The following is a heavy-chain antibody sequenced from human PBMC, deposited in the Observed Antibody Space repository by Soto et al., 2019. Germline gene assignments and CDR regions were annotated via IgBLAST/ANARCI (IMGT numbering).Heavy chain of an antibody. CDR2: ISSTTNYI. Sequence: EVQLVESGGGLVKPGGSLRLSCAASGFTFTRNSINWVRQDPGKGLEWVTSISSTTNYIYYGHSIKGRFTISRDNAKNSLYLKMNSLRAEDTAVYYCARESEDLTSNFDYWGQGTLVTVSS. CDR3: ARESEDLTSNFDY. J-gene: IGHJ4*02. CDR1: GFTFTRNS. V-gene: IGHV3-21*06.